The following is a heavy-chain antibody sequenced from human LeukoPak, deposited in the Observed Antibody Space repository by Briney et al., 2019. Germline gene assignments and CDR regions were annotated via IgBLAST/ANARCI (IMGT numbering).Heavy chain of an antibody. Sequence: SETLSLTCTVSGDSINTKNYYWGWIRQPPGKGLEWIGSIYYSGNTYYNPSLKSRVTLSIDTSKNQFSLRLSSVTAADTAVYHCARRSYGTFDYWGQGTLVTVSS. J-gene: IGHJ4*02. D-gene: IGHD5-18*01. CDR2: IYYSGNT. V-gene: IGHV4-39*01. CDR1: GDSINTKNYY. CDR3: ARRSYGTFDY.